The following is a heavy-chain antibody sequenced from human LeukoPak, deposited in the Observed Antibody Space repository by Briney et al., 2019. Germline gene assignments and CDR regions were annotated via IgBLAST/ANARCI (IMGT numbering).Heavy chain of an antibody. Sequence: GGSLRLSCAASGFTFSSYAMSWVRQAPGKGLEWVSAISGSGGSTYYADSVKGRFTISRDNSKNTLYLQMNSLRAEDTAVYYCAKDNVRGLRLGELSYWGQGTLVTVSS. J-gene: IGHJ4*02. CDR1: GFTFSSYA. CDR2: ISGSGGST. D-gene: IGHD3-16*02. CDR3: AKDNVRGLRLGELSY. V-gene: IGHV3-23*01.